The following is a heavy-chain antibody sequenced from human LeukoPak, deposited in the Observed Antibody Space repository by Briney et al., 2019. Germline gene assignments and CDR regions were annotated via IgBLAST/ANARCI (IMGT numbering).Heavy chain of an antibody. D-gene: IGHD3-22*01. CDR1: GGSISSYY. J-gene: IGHJ4*02. CDR2: IYYSGST. Sequence: PSETLSLTCTVSGGSISSYYWSWIRQPPGKGLEWIGYIYYSGSTNYNPSLKSRVTISVDTSKNQFSLKLSSVTAADTAVYYCARDRNGSGYYWGYFDYWGQGTLVTVSS. CDR3: ARDRNGSGYYWGYFDY. V-gene: IGHV4-59*01.